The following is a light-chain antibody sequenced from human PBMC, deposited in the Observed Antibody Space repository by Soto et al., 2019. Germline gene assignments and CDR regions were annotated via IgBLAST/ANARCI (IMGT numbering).Light chain of an antibody. J-gene: IGKJ1*01. V-gene: IGKV3-15*01. CDR2: GAS. CDR1: QIIANN. CDR3: QHYNNWPPWT. Sequence: EIVMIQSPATLSVSPGERATLSCRASQIIANNLAWYQQKPAQAPRLLIYGASTRAPGIPARFSGSGSGTEFTLTISSLQSEDFAIYYCQHYNNWPPWTFGQGTKVDIK.